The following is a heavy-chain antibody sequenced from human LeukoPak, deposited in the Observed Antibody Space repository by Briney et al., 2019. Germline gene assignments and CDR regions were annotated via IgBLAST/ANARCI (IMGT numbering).Heavy chain of an antibody. CDR1: GFTLSSYW. D-gene: IGHD3-22*01. J-gene: IGHJ4*02. Sequence: PGGSLRLSCSASGFTLSSYWMHWVRQAPGKGLVWVSRINTDGSSTNYADSVKGRFTISRDNSKNTLYLQMNSLRAEDTAVYYCARVPYYYDSSGYRDYWGQGTLVTVSS. CDR2: INTDGSST. CDR3: ARVPYYYDSSGYRDY. V-gene: IGHV3-74*01.